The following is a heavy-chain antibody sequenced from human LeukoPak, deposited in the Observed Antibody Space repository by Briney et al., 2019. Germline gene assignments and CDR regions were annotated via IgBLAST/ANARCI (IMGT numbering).Heavy chain of an antibody. CDR1: GFRLDDYA. Sequence: GGSLSLSCAVSGFRLDDYAMHWVQQAPGKGLEWVSGISWNSVSTGYADSVKGRFSISRDNAKNSLYLLMNSLRAEDTALYYCAKGCITMIRGIRGMDYWGQGTLVTVSS. V-gene: IGHV3-9*01. D-gene: IGHD3-10*01. J-gene: IGHJ4*02. CDR2: ISWNSVST. CDR3: AKGCITMIRGIRGMDY.